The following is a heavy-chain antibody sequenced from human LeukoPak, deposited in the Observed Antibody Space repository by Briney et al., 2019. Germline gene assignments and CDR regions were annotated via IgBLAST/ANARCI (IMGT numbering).Heavy chain of an antibody. CDR2: INHSGRT. V-gene: IGHV4-34*01. CDR1: GGSLSGYH. J-gene: IGHJ6*02. D-gene: IGHD6-13*01. Sequence: PSETLSLTCAVYGGSLSGYHWSWIRQPPGKGLEWIGEINHSGRTNYNPSLKSRVTISVDMSRKQISLKLNSVTAAHAAVYYSACFRIEVAGRNYYYAMDVWGQGTTVTVSS. CDR3: ACFRIEVAGRNYYYAMDV.